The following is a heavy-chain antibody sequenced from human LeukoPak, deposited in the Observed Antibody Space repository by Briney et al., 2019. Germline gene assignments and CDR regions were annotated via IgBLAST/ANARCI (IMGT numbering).Heavy chain of an antibody. D-gene: IGHD3-10*01. Sequence: SETLSLTCTVSGGSISSGDYYWSWIRQPPGKGPEWIGYIYYSGSTYYNPSLKSRVTISVDTSKNQFSLKLSSVTAADTAVYYCAREPMVRESGYYYYGMDVWGQGTTVTVSS. CDR1: GGSISSGDYY. CDR3: AREPMVRESGYYYYGMDV. V-gene: IGHV4-30-4*01. J-gene: IGHJ6*02. CDR2: IYYSGST.